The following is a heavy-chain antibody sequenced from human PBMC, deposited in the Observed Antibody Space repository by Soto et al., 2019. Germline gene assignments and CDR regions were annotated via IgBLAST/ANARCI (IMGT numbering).Heavy chain of an antibody. D-gene: IGHD1-26*01. CDR1: GFTFSSYN. J-gene: IGHJ4*02. CDR2: ISSSSSYI. Sequence: PGGSLRLSCAASGFTFSSYNMNWVRQAPGKGLEWVSSISSSSSYIYYADSVKGRFTIPRDNAKNSLYLQMNGLRAEDTAMYYCARVWVGPTPGGGLGYWGQGALVTVSS. CDR3: ARVWVGPTPGGGLGY. V-gene: IGHV3-21*06.